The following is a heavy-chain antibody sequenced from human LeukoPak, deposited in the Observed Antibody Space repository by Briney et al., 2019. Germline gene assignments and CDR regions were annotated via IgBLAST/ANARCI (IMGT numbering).Heavy chain of an antibody. V-gene: IGHV3-21*01. CDR1: GFTISSHR. J-gene: IGHJ3*02. CDR2: ISENSKDI. Sequence: KSGRSLRLXCVLSGFTISSHRINWVRHPPGKGLEWVSSISENSKDIFYVDSVKDRYTTSRDNAKNSLCMQMDSLRADGTAVYDCAREVDDAFESWGQVTMVTVST. CDR3: AREVDDAFES.